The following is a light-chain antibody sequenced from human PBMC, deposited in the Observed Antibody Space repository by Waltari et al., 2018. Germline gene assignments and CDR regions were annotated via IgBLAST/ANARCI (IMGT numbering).Light chain of an antibody. CDR1: QSLSNW. CDR3: QQYNTYSRT. CDR2: GAS. V-gene: IGKV1-5*01. J-gene: IGKJ1*01. Sequence: DIQMTQAPSTLSASIGDRVTITCRARQSLSNWLAWYQQKPGKAPKLLSYGASSWESGVPSRFSGSGSGTEFTLTISSLQPDDFATYYCQQYNTYSRTFGQGTTVEVK.